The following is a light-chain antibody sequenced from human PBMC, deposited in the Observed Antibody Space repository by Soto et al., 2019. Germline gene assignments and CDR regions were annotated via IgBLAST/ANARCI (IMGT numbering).Light chain of an antibody. CDR3: QQYYNTPFT. J-gene: IGKJ4*01. CDR1: QSVLYSSNNKNY. Sequence: DIVMTQSPDSLAVSLGERATINCKSSQSVLYSSNNKNYLAGYQQKPGQPPKLLIYWASTRESGVPDRFSGSGSGTDFTLTISSLQAEDVAVYYCQQYYNTPFTFGGGTKVEIK. CDR2: WAS. V-gene: IGKV4-1*01.